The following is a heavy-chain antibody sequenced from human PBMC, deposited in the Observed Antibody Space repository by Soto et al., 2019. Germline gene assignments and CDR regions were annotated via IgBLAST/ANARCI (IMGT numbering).Heavy chain of an antibody. CDR2: ISGSGGST. V-gene: IGHV3-23*01. J-gene: IGHJ4*02. CDR3: AKDQVGAPPSLLDY. Sequence: PGGSMRLSWVASGFTFDQFCMSWVRHVPGKGPEWVSAISGSGGSTYYADSVKGRFTISRDNSKNTLYLQMNSLRAEDTAVYYCAKDQVGAPPSLLDYWGQGTLVTVSS. CDR1: GFTFDQFC. D-gene: IGHD1-26*01.